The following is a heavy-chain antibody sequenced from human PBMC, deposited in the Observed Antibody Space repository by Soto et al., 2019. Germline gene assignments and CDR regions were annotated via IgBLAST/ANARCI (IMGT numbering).Heavy chain of an antibody. CDR3: ARGWGRIFDY. V-gene: IGHV4-34*01. Sequence: SETLSLTCAVYGGSLSGYYWSWIRQPPGKGLEWIGEINHSGSTNYNPSLKSRVTISVDTSKNQFSLKLSSVTAADTAVYYCARGWGRIFDYWGQGTLVS. CDR1: GGSLSGYY. J-gene: IGHJ4*02. D-gene: IGHD7-27*01. CDR2: INHSGST.